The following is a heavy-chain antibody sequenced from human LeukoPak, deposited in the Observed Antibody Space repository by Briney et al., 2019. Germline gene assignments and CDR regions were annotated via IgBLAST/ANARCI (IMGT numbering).Heavy chain of an antibody. J-gene: IGHJ4*02. D-gene: IGHD3-10*01. V-gene: IGHV4-34*01. CDR1: GGSLSGYY. CDR2: INYSGRT. CDR3: ARSGIEEYYYGSGSYFVEFEY. Sequence: PSETLSLTCAVYGGSLSGYYWSWIRQPPGKGLEWIGAINYSGRTNYNPSLKSRVTLSVDTSKNQFSLKLSSVTAADTAVYYCARSGIEEYYYGSGSYFVEFEYWGQGTLVTVSS.